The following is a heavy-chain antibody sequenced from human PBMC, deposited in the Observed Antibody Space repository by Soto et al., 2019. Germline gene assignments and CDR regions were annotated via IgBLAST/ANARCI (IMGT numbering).Heavy chain of an antibody. CDR1: EFTFSAYA. Sequence: EVQVLESGGGLVQPGGSLRLSCATSEFTFSAYAMTWVRQAPGEGLEWVSSISGSGGGTSYADSVKGRFSISRDNSKNTRYLRMNSLRVEDTAVYYWTRDPNGDNIGAFDFWGQGILVTVSS. V-gene: IGHV3-23*01. D-gene: IGHD4-17*01. CDR2: ISGSGGGT. J-gene: IGHJ3*01. CDR3: TRDPNGDNIGAFDF.